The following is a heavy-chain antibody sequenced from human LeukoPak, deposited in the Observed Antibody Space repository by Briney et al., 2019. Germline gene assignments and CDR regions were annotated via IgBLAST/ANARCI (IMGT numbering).Heavy chain of an antibody. Sequence: GGSLRLSCAASGFTFSSYWMRWVRQAPGKGLEWVASIKQDGSQKYYVDSVKGRFTISRDNAKNSLYLQMNSLRVEDTAVYYCARVSSSSGYGCWGQGTLVTVSS. CDR2: IKQDGSQK. CDR1: GFTFSSYW. V-gene: IGHV3-7*01. D-gene: IGHD5-18*01. CDR3: ARVSSSSGYGC. J-gene: IGHJ4*02.